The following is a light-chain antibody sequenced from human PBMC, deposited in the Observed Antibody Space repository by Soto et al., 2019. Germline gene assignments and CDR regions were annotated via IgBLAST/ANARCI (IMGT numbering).Light chain of an antibody. V-gene: IGKV3-15*01. CDR1: QNLLSN. CDR2: GAS. CDR3: QQYNNWPIT. J-gene: IGKJ5*01. Sequence: EAGMMHSASTVSLLSWERGTRFCRARQNLLSNLAWYQQKPGQAPRLLIYGASTRATGLPARFSGSGSGTQFTLTISSLQSEDFAVYYCQQYNNWPITFGQGTRLEIK.